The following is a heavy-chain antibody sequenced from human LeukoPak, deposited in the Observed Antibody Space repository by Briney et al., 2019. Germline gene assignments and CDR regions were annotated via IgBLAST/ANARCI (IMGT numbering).Heavy chain of an antibody. J-gene: IGHJ4*02. D-gene: IGHD2-8*01. CDR1: GGSFSGYY. Sequence: PSETLSLTCAVYGGSFSGYYWSWIRQPPGKGLEWIGEINHSGSTNCNPSLKSRVTISVDTSKNQFSLKLSSVTAADTAVYYCARSLRRQYCTNGVCSNSGYWGQGTLVTVSS. V-gene: IGHV4-34*01. CDR3: ARSLRRQYCTNGVCSNSGY. CDR2: INHSGST.